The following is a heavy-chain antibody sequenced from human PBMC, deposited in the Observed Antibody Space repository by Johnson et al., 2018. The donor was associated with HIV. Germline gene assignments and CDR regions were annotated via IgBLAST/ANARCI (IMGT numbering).Heavy chain of an antibody. CDR3: WAQWTVITFGGPSAFDI. CDR1: GFTFSDYY. V-gene: IGHV3-15*01. CDR2: IKSKTDGGTT. J-gene: IGHJ3*02. Sequence: VQLVESGGGVVRPGGSLRLSCAASGFTFSDYYMSWIRQAPGKGLEWVGRIKSKTDGGTTDYAAPVKGRFSISSDDSTNTLHMQMSSLKTEDTAVYYCWAQWTVITFGGPSAFDIWGQGTVVTVS. D-gene: IGHD3-16*01.